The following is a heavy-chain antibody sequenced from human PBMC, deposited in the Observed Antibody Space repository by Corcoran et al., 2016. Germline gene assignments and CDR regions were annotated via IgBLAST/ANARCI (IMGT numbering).Heavy chain of an antibody. J-gene: IGHJ6*02. CDR3: ARDPFEGAPYCYGMDV. CDR1: GYTFTGYY. D-gene: IGHD3-10*01. V-gene: IGHV1-2*02. CDR2: INPNSGGT. Sequence: QVQLVQSGAEVKKPGASVKVSCKASGYTFTGYYMHWVRQAPGQGLEWMGWINPNSGGTNYAQKFQGRVTMTRDKSISTAYMELSRLRSDDTAVYYCARDPFEGAPYCYGMDVWGQGTTVTVSS.